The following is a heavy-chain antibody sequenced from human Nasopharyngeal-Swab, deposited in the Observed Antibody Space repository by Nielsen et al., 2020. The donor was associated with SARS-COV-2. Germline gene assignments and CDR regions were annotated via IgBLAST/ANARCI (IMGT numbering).Heavy chain of an antibody. CDR3: ARGHCCDNRGYYYFDY. V-gene: IGHV4-39*07. Sequence: SETLSLTCTVSGGSVSSNVYYWGWIRQSPGKGLEWIGHAYSGESTYYNPSLKSRATISVDSSKKQFSLKLTSVTAADTAVYYCARGHCCDNRGYYYFDYWGQGTLVTASS. J-gene: IGHJ4*02. CDR2: AYSGEST. CDR1: GGSVSSNVYY. D-gene: IGHD3-22*01.